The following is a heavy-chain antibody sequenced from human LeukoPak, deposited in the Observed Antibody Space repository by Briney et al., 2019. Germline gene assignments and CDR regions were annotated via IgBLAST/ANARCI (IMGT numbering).Heavy chain of an antibody. CDR1: GVSISSGSYY. CDR3: ARLKRVFAVYLWYFDL. D-gene: IGHD6-6*01. J-gene: IGHJ2*01. V-gene: IGHV4-61*02. Sequence: SETLSLTCTVSGVSISSGSYYWSWIRQPAGKGLEWIGRIYTSGSTNYNPSLKSRVTISVDTSKNQFSLKLSSVTAADTAVYYCARLKRVFAVYLWYFDLWGRGTLVTVSS. CDR2: IYTSGST.